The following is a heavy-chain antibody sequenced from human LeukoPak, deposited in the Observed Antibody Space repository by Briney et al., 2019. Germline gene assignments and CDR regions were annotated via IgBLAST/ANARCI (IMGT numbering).Heavy chain of an antibody. CDR1: GFSFSTTW. D-gene: IGHD3-10*01. V-gene: IGHV3-74*03. CDR3: AKDIRMVRGDHYYYMDV. J-gene: IGHJ6*03. CDR2: ITSDGTSI. Sequence: GGSLSPSCAASGFSFSTTWMHWVRQPPGQGLVWVARITSDGTSISYADSVKGRFTISRDNSKNTLYLQMNSLRAEDTAVYYCAKDIRMVRGDHYYYMDVWGKGTTVTISS.